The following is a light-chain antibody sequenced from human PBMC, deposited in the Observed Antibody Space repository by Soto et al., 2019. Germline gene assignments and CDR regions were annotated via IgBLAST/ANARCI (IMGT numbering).Light chain of an antibody. CDR3: QQYGRSPPFS. Sequence: EIVLTQSPGTLSLSPGERATLSCRASQSVSSSYLAWYQQKPGQAPRLLIYGASSRATGIPDRFSGFGSGTDFTLIISNLEPEDFAVYYCQQYGRSPPFSFGPGTKVDV. CDR1: QSVSSSY. CDR2: GAS. V-gene: IGKV3-20*01. J-gene: IGKJ3*01.